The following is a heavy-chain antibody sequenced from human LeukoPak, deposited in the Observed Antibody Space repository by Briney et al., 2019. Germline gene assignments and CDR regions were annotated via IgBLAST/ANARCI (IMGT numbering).Heavy chain of an antibody. CDR2: ISSSSSTI. Sequence: GGSLRLSCAASGFTFSSYSMNWVRQAPGKGLEWVSYISSSSSTIYYADSVKGRFTISRDNAKNSLYLQMNSLRDEDTAVYYCARVSRPNYGDYYYYYYMDVWGKGTTVTVSS. CDR1: GFTFSSYS. J-gene: IGHJ6*03. V-gene: IGHV3-48*02. CDR3: ARVSRPNYGDYYYYYYMDV. D-gene: IGHD4-17*01.